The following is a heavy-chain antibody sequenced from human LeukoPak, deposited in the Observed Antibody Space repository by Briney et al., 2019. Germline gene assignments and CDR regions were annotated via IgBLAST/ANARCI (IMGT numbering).Heavy chain of an antibody. V-gene: IGHV3-21*01. Sequence: GGSLRLSCAASGFTFSSYSMNWVRQAPGKGLKWVSSISSSSSYLHYADSVKGRFTISRDNAKNSLYLQMNSLRAEDTAVYYCGYTIPVGYWGQGTLVSVSS. CDR3: GYTIPVGY. D-gene: IGHD3-16*02. CDR2: ISSSSSYL. J-gene: IGHJ4*02. CDR1: GFTFSSYS.